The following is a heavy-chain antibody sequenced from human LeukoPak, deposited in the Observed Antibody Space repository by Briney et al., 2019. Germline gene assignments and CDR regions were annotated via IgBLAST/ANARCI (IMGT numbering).Heavy chain of an antibody. CDR2: IIGGGGGT. J-gene: IGHJ4*02. Sequence: GGSRRLSCAPSAFSFTSIARSWVRQAQGKGLGWVSAIIGGGGGTYYADSGKGGLTTSTDTSKNTLYLQTNSLRAEDTALYYCAKGVSYYYGSGSYYFDYWGQGTLVTVSS. D-gene: IGHD3-10*01. CDR1: AFSFTSIA. V-gene: IGHV3-23*01. CDR3: AKGVSYYYGSGSYYFDY.